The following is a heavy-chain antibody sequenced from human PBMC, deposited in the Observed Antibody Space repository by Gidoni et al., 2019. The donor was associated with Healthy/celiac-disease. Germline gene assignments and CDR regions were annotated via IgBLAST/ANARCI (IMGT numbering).Heavy chain of an antibody. CDR1: GGTFSGYA. CDR3: AKDAPNYDILTGYSLNAFDI. J-gene: IGHJ3*02. V-gene: IGHV3-23*01. CDR2: ISGSGGST. D-gene: IGHD3-9*01. Sequence: EVQLLESGGGLVQPGGSRRLCCAAAGGTFSGYAMSWVRQAPGKGLEWVSAISGSGGSTYYADSVKGRFTISRDNSKNTLYLQMNSLRADDTAVYYCAKDAPNYDILTGYSLNAFDIWGQWTMVTVSS.